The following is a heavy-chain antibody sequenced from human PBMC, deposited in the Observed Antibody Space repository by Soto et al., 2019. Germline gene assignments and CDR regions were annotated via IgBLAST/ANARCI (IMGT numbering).Heavy chain of an antibody. CDR2: IWYDESNI. V-gene: IGHV3-33*01. CDR3: ARDDIPGIAVAIYGMDV. J-gene: IGHJ6*02. D-gene: IGHD6-19*01. CDR1: GFTFSSYG. Sequence: GGSLRLSCAASGFTFSSYGMHWVRQAPGKGLDWVAVIWYDESNIYYAGSVKGRFTISRDNSKNTLFLQMNSLRAEDTAVYYCARDDIPGIAVAIYGMDVWGQGTTVTVSS.